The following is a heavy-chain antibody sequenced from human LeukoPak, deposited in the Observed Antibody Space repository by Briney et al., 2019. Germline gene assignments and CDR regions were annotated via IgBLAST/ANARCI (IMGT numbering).Heavy chain of an antibody. CDR2: IKSKTDGETI. V-gene: IGHV3-15*01. CDR1: GFTFSNAW. CDR3: TTFVRGTTRDRAWDY. D-gene: IGHD1-7*01. Sequence: RPGGSLRLSCAASGFTFSNAWMTWVRQAPGKGLEWVGRIKSKTDGETIDYAAPVKGRFTISRDDSRDTLYLQMNSLETEDSAVYYCTTFVRGTTRDRAWDYWGQGTLVTVSS. J-gene: IGHJ4*02.